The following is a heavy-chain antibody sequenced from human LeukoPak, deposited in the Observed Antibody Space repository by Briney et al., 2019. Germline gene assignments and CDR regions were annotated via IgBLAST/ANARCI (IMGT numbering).Heavy chain of an antibody. J-gene: IGHJ4*02. CDR1: GYTFTSYG. D-gene: IGHD3-10*01. CDR3: ARAGAYYGSGSYSN. V-gene: IGHV1-18*01. CDR2: ISAYNGNT. Sequence: ASAKVSCKASGYTFTSYGISWVRQAPGQGLEWMGWISAYNGNTNYAQKLQGRVTMTTDTSTSTAYMELRSLRSDDTAVYYCARAGAYYGSGSYSNWGQGTLVTVSS.